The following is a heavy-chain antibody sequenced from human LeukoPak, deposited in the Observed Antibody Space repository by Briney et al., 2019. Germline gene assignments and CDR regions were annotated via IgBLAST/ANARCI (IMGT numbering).Heavy chain of an antibody. Sequence: SETLSLTCTVSGGSISSYYWSWIRRPPGKGLEWIGYIYYSGSTNYNPSLKSRVTISVDTSKNQFSLKLSSVTAADTAVYYCAKSTGDYYYGSGSYYPDAFDIWGQGTMVTVSS. CDR1: GGSISSYY. CDR2: IYYSGST. J-gene: IGHJ3*02. D-gene: IGHD3-10*01. CDR3: AKSTGDYYYGSGSYYPDAFDI. V-gene: IGHV4-59*08.